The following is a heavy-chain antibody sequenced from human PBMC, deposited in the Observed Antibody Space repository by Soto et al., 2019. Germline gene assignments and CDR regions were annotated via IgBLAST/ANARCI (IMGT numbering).Heavy chain of an antibody. J-gene: IGHJ4*02. D-gene: IGHD3-10*01. CDR2: INAGNGNT. Sequence: ASVKVSCKASGYTFSSYAMHWVRQAPGQRLEWMGWINAGNGNTKYSQKFQGRVTITADKSTSTAYMELSSLRSQDAAVYYCASSPNSLFGELLISFDYWGQGTLVTVSS. CDR1: GYTFSSYA. CDR3: ASSPNSLFGELLISFDY. V-gene: IGHV1-3*01.